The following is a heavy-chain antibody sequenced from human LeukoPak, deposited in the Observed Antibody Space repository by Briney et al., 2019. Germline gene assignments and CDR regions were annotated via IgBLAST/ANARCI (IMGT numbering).Heavy chain of an antibody. Sequence: SETLSLTCAVYVGSFSGYYWTWIRQSPGKGLEWIGDTNQSGTTNYNASLKSRVTISVDTSKNQFSLKVTAVTAADTAVYYCARGASAGSVDFWGQGTLVTVSS. V-gene: IGHV4-34*01. CDR2: TNQSGTT. CDR3: ARGASAGSVDF. CDR1: VGSFSGYY. J-gene: IGHJ4*02. D-gene: IGHD3-10*01.